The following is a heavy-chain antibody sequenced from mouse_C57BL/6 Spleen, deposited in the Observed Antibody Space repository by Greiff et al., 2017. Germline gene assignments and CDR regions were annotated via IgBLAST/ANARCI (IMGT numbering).Heavy chain of an antibody. CDR2: IYPGDGDT. V-gene: IGHV1-82*01. D-gene: IGHD2-4*01. J-gene: IGHJ4*01. Sequence: QVQLQQSGPELVKPGASVKISCKASGYAFSSSWMNWVKQRPGKGLEWIGRIYPGDGDTNYNGKFKGKATLTADKSSSTAYMQLSSLTSEDSAVYFCARDDYDDAMDYWGQGTSVTVSS. CDR3: ARDDYDDAMDY. CDR1: GYAFSSSW.